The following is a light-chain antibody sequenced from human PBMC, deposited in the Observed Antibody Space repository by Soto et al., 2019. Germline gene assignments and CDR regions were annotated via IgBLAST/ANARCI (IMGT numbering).Light chain of an antibody. Sequence: EIVMTQSPATLSVSPGERATLSCRASQSVSGNLAWDQQKPGQAPRLLIYAASSWANGIPARFSGSGSGTEFTITISMLQSEDFAVYYCQQCNNWPPLTFGPGTKVDIK. CDR2: AAS. CDR3: QQCNNWPPLT. CDR1: QSVSGN. J-gene: IGKJ3*01. V-gene: IGKV3-15*01.